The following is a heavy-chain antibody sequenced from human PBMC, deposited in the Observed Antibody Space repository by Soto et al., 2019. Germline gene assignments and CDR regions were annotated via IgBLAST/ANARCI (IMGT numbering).Heavy chain of an antibody. D-gene: IGHD4-17*01. CDR2: IYYSGST. J-gene: IGHJ5*02. CDR3: ARAKSLNYGNFDP. Sequence: SETLSLTCTVSGGSISSGDYYRSWIRQPPGKGLEWIGYIYYSGSTYYNPSLKSRVTISVDTSKNQFSLKLSSVTAADTAVYYCARAKSLNYGNFDPWGQGTLVTVSS. V-gene: IGHV4-30-4*01. CDR1: GGSISSGDYY.